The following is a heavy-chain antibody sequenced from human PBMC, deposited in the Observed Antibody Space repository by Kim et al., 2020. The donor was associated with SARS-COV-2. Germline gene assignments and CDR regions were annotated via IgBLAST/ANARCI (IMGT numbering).Heavy chain of an antibody. CDR2: INRDGGLT. D-gene: IGHD3-10*01. CDR1: GFTFSSFA. CDR3: AKVFHYGSGDMPNFFDY. Sequence: GGSLRLSCAASGFTFSSFAMSWVRQVPGKGLEWVSVINRDGGLTFYSDSVKGRFTISRDNSKNTLYLQMNRLRADDTAVYHCAKVFHYGSGDMPNFFDYWGQGTLATVSS. J-gene: IGHJ4*02. V-gene: IGHV3-23*01.